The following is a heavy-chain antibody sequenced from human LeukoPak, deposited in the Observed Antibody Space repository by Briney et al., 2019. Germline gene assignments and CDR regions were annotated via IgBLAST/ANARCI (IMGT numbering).Heavy chain of an antibody. CDR2: ISAYNGDT. V-gene: IGHV1-18*01. Sequence: GASVKVSCKASGYTFTNYGITWARQAPGQGLEWMGWISAYNGDTNYPQKLQGRVTMTTDTSTSTAYMELRSLRSDDTAVYYCARAKSSGWYQTFFDYWGQGTLVTVSS. CDR3: ARAKSSGWYQTFFDY. D-gene: IGHD6-19*01. CDR1: GYTFTNYG. J-gene: IGHJ4*02.